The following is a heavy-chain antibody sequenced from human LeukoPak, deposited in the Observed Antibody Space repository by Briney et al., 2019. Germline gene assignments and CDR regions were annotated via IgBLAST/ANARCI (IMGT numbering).Heavy chain of an antibody. V-gene: IGHV4-31*03. CDR1: GGSISSGGYY. Sequence: SETLSLTCTVSGGSISSGGYYWSWIRQHPGKGLEWIGYIYYSGSTYYNPSLKSRVTISVDTSKNQFSLKLSSVTAADTAVYYCARGSPAIFSDYWGQGTLVTVSS. J-gene: IGHJ4*02. D-gene: IGHD3-9*01. CDR3: ARGSPAIFSDY. CDR2: IYYSGST.